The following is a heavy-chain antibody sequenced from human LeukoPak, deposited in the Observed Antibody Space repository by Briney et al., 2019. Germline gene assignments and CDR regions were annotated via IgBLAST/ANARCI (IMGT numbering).Heavy chain of an antibody. D-gene: IGHD5-24*01. V-gene: IGHV4-34*01. CDR3: ARPKMATALIGAFDI. J-gene: IGHJ3*02. CDR2: INHSGST. Sequence: PSETLSLTCAVYGGSFSAYYWSWIRQPPGKGLEWIGEINHSGSTNYNPSLKSRVTISVDTSKNQFSLKLSSVTAADTAVYYCARPKMATALIGAFDIWGQGTMVTVSS. CDR1: GGSFSAYY.